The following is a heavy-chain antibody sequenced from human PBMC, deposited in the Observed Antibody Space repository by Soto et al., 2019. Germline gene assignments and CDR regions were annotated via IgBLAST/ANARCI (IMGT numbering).Heavy chain of an antibody. CDR1: GFTFSSYS. CDR2: ISSSSSYI. Sequence: EVQLVESGGGLVKPGGSLRLSCAASGFTFSSYSMNWVRQAPGKGLEWVSSISSSSSYIYYAGSVRGRFTISRDNAKNSLYLQMTSLRAEDTAVYYCARVGLFAFDLWGQGTMVTVSS. CDR3: ARVGLFAFDL. J-gene: IGHJ3*01. V-gene: IGHV3-21*01.